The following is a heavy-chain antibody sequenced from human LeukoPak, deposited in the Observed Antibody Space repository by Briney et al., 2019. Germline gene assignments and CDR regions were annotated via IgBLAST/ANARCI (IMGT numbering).Heavy chain of an antibody. CDR3: ARCKTGDWFDP. V-gene: IGHV1-2*02. CDR1: GYTFTGYY. J-gene: IGHJ5*02. CDR2: INPNNGGT. D-gene: IGHD2/OR15-2a*01. Sequence: GASAKVSCKASGYTFTGYYLHWVRQAPGLGFEWMGWINPNNGGTNYAQKFQGRVTMTRDTSINTAYMELSSLRSDDTAVYYCARCKTGDWFDPWGQGTLVTVSS.